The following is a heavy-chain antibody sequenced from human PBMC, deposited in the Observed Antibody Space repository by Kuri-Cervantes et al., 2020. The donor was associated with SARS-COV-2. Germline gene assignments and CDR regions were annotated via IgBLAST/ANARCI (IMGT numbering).Heavy chain of an antibody. J-gene: IGHJ6*02. CDR3: TRVSQWALEKTNYDYVWGSYRVYYYYGMDV. D-gene: IGHD3-16*02. CDR2: IRSKAYGGTT. CDR1: GFTFSSYA. Sequence: GESLKISCAASGFTFSSYAMSWVRQAPGKGLEWVGFIRSKAYGGTTEYAASVKGRFTISRDDSKSIAYLQMNSLKTEDTAVYYCTRVSQWALEKTNYDYVWGSYRVYYYYGMDVWGQGTTVTVSS. V-gene: IGHV3-49*04.